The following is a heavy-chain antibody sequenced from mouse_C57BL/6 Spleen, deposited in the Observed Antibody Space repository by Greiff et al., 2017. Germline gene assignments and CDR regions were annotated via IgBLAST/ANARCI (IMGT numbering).Heavy chain of an antibody. CDR3: ARRWLLRGYYFDY. J-gene: IGHJ2*01. D-gene: IGHD2-3*01. CDR2: IDPSDSYT. V-gene: IGHV1-69*01. CDR1: GYTFTSYW. Sequence: QVQLQQSGAELVMPGASVKLSCKASGYTFTSYWMHWVKQRPGQGLEWIGEIDPSDSYTNYNQKFKGKSTLTVDKSSSTAYMQLSSLTSEDSAVYYCARRWLLRGYYFDYWGQGTTLTVSS.